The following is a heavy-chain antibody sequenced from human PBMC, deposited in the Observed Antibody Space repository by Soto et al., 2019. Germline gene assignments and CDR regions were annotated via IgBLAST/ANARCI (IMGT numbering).Heavy chain of an antibody. J-gene: IGHJ3*01. CDR2: IGAGDT. CDR3: AKDRMSYTSVWDPFDV. D-gene: IGHD3-16*01. Sequence: GGSLRLSCAASGFAFHTYAMSWVRQAPGKGPEWVSSIGAGDTYYADSVTGRFTISRDDSKSTLFLQMNSLRAEDTAVYYCAKDRMSYTSVWDPFDVWGQGTLVSVSS. CDR1: GFAFHTYA. V-gene: IGHV3-23*01.